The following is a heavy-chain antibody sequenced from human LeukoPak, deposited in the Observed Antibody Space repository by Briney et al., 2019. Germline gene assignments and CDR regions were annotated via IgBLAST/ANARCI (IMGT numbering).Heavy chain of an antibody. CDR2: IWYDGSNK. V-gene: IGHV3-33*01. CDR1: GFTFSSYG. Sequence: GRSLRLSCAASGFTFSSYGMHWVRQAPGKGLEWVVVIWYDGSNKYYADSVKGRFTISRDNSKNTLYLQMNSLRAEDTAVYYCARGGLWKGLGWFDPWGQGTLVTVSS. J-gene: IGHJ5*02. D-gene: IGHD3-3*01. CDR3: ARGGLWKGLGWFDP.